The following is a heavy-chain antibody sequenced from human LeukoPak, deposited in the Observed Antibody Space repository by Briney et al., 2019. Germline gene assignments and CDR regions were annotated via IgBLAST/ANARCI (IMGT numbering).Heavy chain of an antibody. CDR3: ARGDRRGGYDKTFDY. V-gene: IGHV4-61*01. D-gene: IGHD5-12*01. Sequence: PSETLSLTCIVSGGSVSSGSYYWNWIRQPPGKGLEWIGYTYYSGSTNYNPSLKSRVTISADTSKNQFSLKLSSVTAADTAIYYCARGDRRGGYDKTFDYWGQGTLVTVSS. CDR1: GGSVSSGSYY. CDR2: TYYSGST. J-gene: IGHJ4*02.